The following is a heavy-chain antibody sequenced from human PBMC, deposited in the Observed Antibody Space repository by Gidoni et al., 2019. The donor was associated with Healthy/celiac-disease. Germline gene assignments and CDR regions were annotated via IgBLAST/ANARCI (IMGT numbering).Heavy chain of an antibody. D-gene: IGHD3-10*01. V-gene: IGHV3-11*01. CDR3: AREKITMVRGVSKKDYYYGMDV. Sequence: QVQLVESGGGLVKPGGSLRLYCEASGSTFRDYYMRWIRQAPGKGLEWVSYISSSGSTIYYADSVKGRFTISRDNAKNSLYLQMNSLRAEDTAVYYCAREKITMVRGVSKKDYYYGMDVWGQGTTVTVSS. J-gene: IGHJ6*02. CDR1: GSTFRDYY. CDR2: ISSSGSTI.